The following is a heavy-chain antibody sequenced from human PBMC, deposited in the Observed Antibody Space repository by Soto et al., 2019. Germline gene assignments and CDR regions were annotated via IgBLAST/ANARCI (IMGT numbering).Heavy chain of an antibody. V-gene: IGHV3-30*18. J-gene: IGHJ4*02. CDR3: AKDKYGGNPGSPFDY. Sequence: GGSLRLSCEASGFRFRNYGIHWVRQAPGKGLEWVAVISDDESNKYYAESVKGRFTISRDNSKNTLYLQMNSLRVEDTAVYYCAKDKYGGNPGSPFDYWGQGTLVTVSS. CDR1: GFRFRNYG. D-gene: IGHD4-17*01. CDR2: ISDDESNK.